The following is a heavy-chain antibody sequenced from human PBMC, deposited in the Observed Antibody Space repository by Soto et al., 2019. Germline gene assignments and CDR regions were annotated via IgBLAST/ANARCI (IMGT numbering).Heavy chain of an antibody. D-gene: IGHD1-26*01. CDR1: GYSFTSYW. CDR3: ARQELRRATTEYFQH. Sequence: ESLKISFKGSGYSFTSYWIGWVRQIPGKGLEWMGIIYPGDSYTRYSPSFQGQVTISADKSISTAYLQWSSLKASDTAMYYCARQELRRATTEYFQHWGQGTLVTVSS. CDR2: IYPGDSYT. J-gene: IGHJ1*01. V-gene: IGHV5-51*01.